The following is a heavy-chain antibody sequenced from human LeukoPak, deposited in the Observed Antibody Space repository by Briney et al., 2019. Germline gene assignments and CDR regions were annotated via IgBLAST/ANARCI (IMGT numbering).Heavy chain of an antibody. CDR3: AKDRGAGLDY. CDR2: ISYDGSNK. Sequence: GGSLRLSCAASGFTFSSYGMDWVRQAPGKGLEWVAVISYDGSNKYYADSVKGRFTISRDNSKNTLYLQMNSLRAEDTAVYYCAKDRGAGLDYWGQGTLVTVSS. V-gene: IGHV3-30*18. D-gene: IGHD6-19*01. J-gene: IGHJ4*02. CDR1: GFTFSSYG.